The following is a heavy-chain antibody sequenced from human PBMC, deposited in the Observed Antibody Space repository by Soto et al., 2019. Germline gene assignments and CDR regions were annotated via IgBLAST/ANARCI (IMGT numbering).Heavy chain of an antibody. V-gene: IGHV4-34*01. Sequence: SETLSLTCAVYGGSFSGYYWSWIRQPPGKGLEWIGEINHSGSTNYNPSLKSRVTISVDTSKNQFSLKLSSVTAADTAVYYCARQGSPMATVFDYWGQGTLVTVSS. CDR1: GGSFSGYY. J-gene: IGHJ4*02. CDR2: INHSGST. D-gene: IGHD5-12*01. CDR3: ARQGSPMATVFDY.